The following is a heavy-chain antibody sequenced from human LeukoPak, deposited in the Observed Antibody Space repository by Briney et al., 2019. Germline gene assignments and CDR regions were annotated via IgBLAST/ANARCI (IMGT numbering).Heavy chain of an antibody. CDR3: ARDRRRDGYNMDY. CDR1: GFTFSSYA. V-gene: IGHV3-23*01. Sequence: PGGSLRLSCAASGFTFSSYAMSWVRQAPGKGLEWVSAISGSGGSTYYADSVKGRFTISRDNSKNTLYLQMNSLRAEDTAVYYCARDRRRDGYNMDYWGQGTLVTVSS. D-gene: IGHD5-24*01. CDR2: ISGSGGST. J-gene: IGHJ4*02.